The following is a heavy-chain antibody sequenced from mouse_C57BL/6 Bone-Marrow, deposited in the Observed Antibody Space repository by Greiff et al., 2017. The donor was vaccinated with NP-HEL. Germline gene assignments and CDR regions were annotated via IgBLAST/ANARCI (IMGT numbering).Heavy chain of an antibody. CDR3: AREEFYYDYVLFAY. D-gene: IGHD2-4*01. J-gene: IGHJ3*01. V-gene: IGHV1-69*01. Sequence: VQLQQPGAELVMPGASVKLSCKASGYPFTSYWLHWVKQRPGPGLEWIGELDPSASYTNYNQKFKGKSTLTVDKSSSTAYMQLSSLTSEDSAVYYCAREEFYYDYVLFAYWGQGTLVTVSA. CDR2: LDPSASYT. CDR1: GYPFTSYW.